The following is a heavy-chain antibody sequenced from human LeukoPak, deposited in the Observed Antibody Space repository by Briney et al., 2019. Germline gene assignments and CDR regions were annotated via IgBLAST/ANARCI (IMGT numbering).Heavy chain of an antibody. CDR1: GGSISSYY. CDR2: IYYSGST. CDR3: ARRWVYDKRAFDA. J-gene: IGHJ3*01. D-gene: IGHD3-16*01. Sequence: PSETLSLTCTVSGGSISSYYWSWIRQPPGKGLEWIGYIYYSGSTNYNPSLKSRVTISVDTSKNQFSLKLSSATAADTAVYYCARRWVYDKRAFDAWGQGTMVTVSS. V-gene: IGHV4-59*08.